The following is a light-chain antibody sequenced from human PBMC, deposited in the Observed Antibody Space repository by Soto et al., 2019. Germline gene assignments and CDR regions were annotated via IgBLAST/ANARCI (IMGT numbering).Light chain of an antibody. V-gene: IGKV3-11*01. CDR1: QSVGTY. Sequence: EIFLTQSPSTLSLSPWERATLACRASQSVGTYLAWYQQKPGQAPRLLIYDASNRATGIPARFSGSGSGTDFTLTISSLEPEDFAVYYCQQRSNWPPITFGQGTRLEI. CDR2: DAS. CDR3: QQRSNWPPIT. J-gene: IGKJ5*01.